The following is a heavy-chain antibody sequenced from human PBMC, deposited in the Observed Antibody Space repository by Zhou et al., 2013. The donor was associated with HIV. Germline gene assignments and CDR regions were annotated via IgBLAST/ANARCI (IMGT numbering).Heavy chain of an antibody. CDR3: ARGFIAAMPASMSFDY. D-gene: IGHD2-2*01. Sequence: QVQLVESGAEVRKPGASVKVSCKASGYTFTSYDINWVRQASGQGLEWLGWVNPNTGHTAYTQRFQGRLTMTTNTSITTAYMELASLTPDDTAIYFCARGFIAAMPASMSFDYWGQGSLVTVSP. CDR2: VNPNTGHT. J-gene: IGHJ4*02. V-gene: IGHV1-8*02. CDR1: GYTFTSYD.